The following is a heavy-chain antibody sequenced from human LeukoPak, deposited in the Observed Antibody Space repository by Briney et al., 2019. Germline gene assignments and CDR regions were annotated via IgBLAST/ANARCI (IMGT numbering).Heavy chain of an antibody. D-gene: IGHD3-3*01. CDR2: ISGSGGST. Sequence: ETLSLTCIVSGGSISSYFWSWIRQAPGKGLEWVSAISGSGGSTYYADSVKGRFTISRDNSKNTLYLQMNSLRAEDTAVYYCAKPRVVLYYDFWSGYGYWGQGTLVTVSS. CDR3: AKPRVVLYYDFWSGYGY. CDR1: GGSISSYF. V-gene: IGHV3-23*01. J-gene: IGHJ4*02.